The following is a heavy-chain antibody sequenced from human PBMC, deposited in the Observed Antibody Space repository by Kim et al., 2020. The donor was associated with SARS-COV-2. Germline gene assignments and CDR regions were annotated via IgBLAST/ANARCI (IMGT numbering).Heavy chain of an antibody. J-gene: IGHJ4*02. CDR3: ARGFYSYGPIFDY. Sequence: YNPSLKSRVTISVDTSKNQFSLKLSSVTAADTAVYYCARGFYSYGPIFDYWGQGTLVTVSS. V-gene: IGHV4-39*07. D-gene: IGHD5-18*01.